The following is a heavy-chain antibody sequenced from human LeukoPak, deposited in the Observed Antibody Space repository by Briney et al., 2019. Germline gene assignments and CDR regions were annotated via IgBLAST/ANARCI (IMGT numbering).Heavy chain of an antibody. CDR2: INPASGGT. CDR1: GYTFSGYY. Sequence: ASVKVSCKASGYTFSGYYMHWVRQAPGQGLEWMGWINPASGGTNNAQKFHGRVTMTTDTSINTVYMELNSLRSDDTAVYYCARVLFPSGPTHCFDPWGQGTLVTVSS. CDR3: ARVLFPSGPTHCFDP. D-gene: IGHD2-21*01. V-gene: IGHV1-2*02. J-gene: IGHJ5*02.